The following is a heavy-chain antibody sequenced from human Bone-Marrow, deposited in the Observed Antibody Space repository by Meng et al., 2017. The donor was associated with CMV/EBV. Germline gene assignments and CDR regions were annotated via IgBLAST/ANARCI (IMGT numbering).Heavy chain of an antibody. CDR2: INPRGGST. CDR1: GYSFINYY. D-gene: IGHD3/OR15-3a*01. Sequence: SCKTSGYSFINYYMHWVRQAPGQGLEWMGIINPRGGSTDYAQKFQGRVTMTSDTSTSTIYMELSSLRSDDTAVYYCGRDGLAKFDYWGQGTLVTVSS. J-gene: IGHJ4*02. V-gene: IGHV1-46*01. CDR3: GRDGLAKFDY.